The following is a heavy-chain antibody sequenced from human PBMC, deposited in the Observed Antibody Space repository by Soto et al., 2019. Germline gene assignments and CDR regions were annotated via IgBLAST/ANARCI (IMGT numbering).Heavy chain of an antibody. CDR2: ISSSSSSI. J-gene: IGHJ5*02. CDR1: GFTFSSYS. CDR3: AREYDILTGYYYVGWFDP. Sequence: EVQLVESGGGLVQPGGSLRLSCAASGFTFSSYSMNWVSQAPGKGLEWVSHISSSSSSIYYADSVRGRFTISRDNAKISLYLQMNSLRDDDTAVYYCAREYDILTGYYYVGWFDPWGQGTLVTVSS. V-gene: IGHV3-48*02. D-gene: IGHD3-9*01.